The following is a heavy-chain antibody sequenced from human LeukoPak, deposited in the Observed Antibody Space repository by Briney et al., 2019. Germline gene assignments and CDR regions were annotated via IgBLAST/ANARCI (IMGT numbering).Heavy chain of an antibody. V-gene: IGHV4-34*01. J-gene: IGHJ4*02. D-gene: IGHD2-15*01. CDR2: INHSGVT. Sequence: SETLSLTCAVYGGSFSGYYWSWIRQPPGKGLEWIGEINHSGVTNYNPSLKSRVTISVDTSKNQFSLKLSSVTAADTAVYYCARGPCSGGSCYSRGIRRNFDYWGQGTLVTVSS. CDR1: GGSFSGYY. CDR3: ARGPCSGGSCYSRGIRRNFDY.